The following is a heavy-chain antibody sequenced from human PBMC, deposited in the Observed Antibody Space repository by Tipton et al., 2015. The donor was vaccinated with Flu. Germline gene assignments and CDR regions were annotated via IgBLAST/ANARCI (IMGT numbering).Heavy chain of an antibody. CDR2: TYYSGGT. V-gene: IGHV4-39*07. J-gene: IGHJ4*02. CDR1: GGSISSSSYY. D-gene: IGHD3-3*01. CDR3: ARDTIFGVAH. Sequence: TLSLTCTVSGGSISSSSYYWGWIRQPPGKGLEWIGSTYYSGGTYYNPSLKGRVTISVDTSKNQFSLKLSSVTAADTAVYYCARDTIFGVAHWGQGTLVTVSS.